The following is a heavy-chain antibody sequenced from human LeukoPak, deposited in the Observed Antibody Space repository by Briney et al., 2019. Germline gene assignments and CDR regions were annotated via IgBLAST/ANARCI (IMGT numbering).Heavy chain of an antibody. CDR1: GFTFSSYA. V-gene: IGHV3-30*02. D-gene: IGHD3-9*01. Sequence: GGSLRLSCAASGFTFSSYAMHWVRQAPGKGLEWVAFIRYDGSNKYYADSVKGRFTISRDNSKNTLYLQMNSLRAEDTAVYYCAKDRHYDILTGYSPSGYWGQGTLVTVSS. CDR2: IRYDGSNK. CDR3: AKDRHYDILTGYSPSGY. J-gene: IGHJ4*02.